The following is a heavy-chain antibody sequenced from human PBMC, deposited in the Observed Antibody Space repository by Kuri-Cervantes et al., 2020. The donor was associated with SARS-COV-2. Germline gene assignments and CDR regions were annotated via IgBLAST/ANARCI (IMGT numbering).Heavy chain of an antibody. J-gene: IGHJ4*02. Sequence: GGSLRLSCAASGLTFINYAMIWIRQSPGKGLEWVSGITTGGDTPFYAGSVRGRFTISRDNSKDTVYLQMNTLRADDTGMYYCAAYTPRGEYWGQGTLVTVSS. V-gene: IGHV3-23*01. CDR2: ITTGGDTP. D-gene: IGHD3-16*01. CDR3: AAYTPRGEY. CDR1: GLTFINYA.